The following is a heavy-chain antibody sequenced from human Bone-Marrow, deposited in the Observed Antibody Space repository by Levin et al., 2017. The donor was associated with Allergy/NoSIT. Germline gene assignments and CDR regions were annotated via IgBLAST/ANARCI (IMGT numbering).Heavy chain of an antibody. J-gene: IGHJ6*02. Sequence: GESLKISCKGSGYSFTSYWIGWVRQMPGKGLEWMGIIYPGDSDTRYSPSFQGQVTISADKSISTAYLQWSSLKASDTAMYYCARHKDTAMAYYGMDVWGQGTTVTVSS. CDR2: IYPGDSDT. CDR3: ARHKDTAMAYYGMDV. CDR1: GYSFTSYW. V-gene: IGHV5-51*01. D-gene: IGHD5-18*01.